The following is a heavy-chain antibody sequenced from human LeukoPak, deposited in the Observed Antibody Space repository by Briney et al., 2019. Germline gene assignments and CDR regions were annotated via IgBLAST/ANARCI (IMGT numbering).Heavy chain of an antibody. D-gene: IGHD3-16*01. CDR3: AADWGGWTT. Sequence: GGSLRLSCAASGFTFSSYWMHWVRQAPGKGLVWVSRINTDGTNTLYADSVQGRFTLSRDNAKNTVYLQMNSLRAEDTAVYYCAADWGGWTTWGQGTLVTVSS. CDR2: INTDGTNT. J-gene: IGHJ5*02. V-gene: IGHV3-74*01. CDR1: GFTFSSYW.